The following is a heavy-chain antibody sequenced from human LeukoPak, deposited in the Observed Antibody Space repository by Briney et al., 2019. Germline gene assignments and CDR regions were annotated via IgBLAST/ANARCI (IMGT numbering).Heavy chain of an antibody. CDR1: GFTVSSNY. CDR2: IYSGGST. D-gene: IGHD3-3*01. CDR3: ARASDFWSGYPPYYYYGMDV. Sequence: GGSLRRSCAASGFTVSSNYMSWVRQAPGKGLEWVSVIYSGGSTYYADSVKGRFTISRDNSKNTLYLQMNSLRAEDTAVYYCARASDFWSGYPPYYYYGMDVWGQGTTVTVSS. V-gene: IGHV3-66*01. J-gene: IGHJ6*02.